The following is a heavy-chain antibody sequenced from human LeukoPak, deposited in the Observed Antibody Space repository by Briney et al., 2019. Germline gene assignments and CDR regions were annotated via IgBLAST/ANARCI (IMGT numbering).Heavy chain of an antibody. CDR3: AKGGGEDFDH. J-gene: IGHJ4*02. CDR2: ISTTGGNT. Sequence: GGSLRLSCAASGFTFDDYGMSWVRQAPGKGLEWVSSISTTGGNTYYAESVKGRFTISRDNSKNTVFLQMSSLRAEDTALYYCAKGGGEDFDHWGQGALVTVSS. CDR1: GFTFDDYG. D-gene: IGHD3-10*01. V-gene: IGHV3-23*01.